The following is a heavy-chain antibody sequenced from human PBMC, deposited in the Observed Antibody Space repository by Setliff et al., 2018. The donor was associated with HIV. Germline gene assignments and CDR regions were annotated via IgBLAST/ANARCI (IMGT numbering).Heavy chain of an antibody. Sequence: GSGPTLVNPTQPLTLTCTFSGFSLSTSGVGVGWIRQPPGKALEWLALIYWDDDKRSSPSLKNRVTITKDTSKNQVVLTMTNLDPVDTATYYCAHCMVSEWGVSRGYPFDYWGQGTLVTVSS. CDR3: AHCMVSEWGVSRGYPFDY. CDR2: IYWDDDK. J-gene: IGHJ4*02. V-gene: IGHV2-5*02. D-gene: IGHD3-22*01. CDR1: GFSLSTSGVG.